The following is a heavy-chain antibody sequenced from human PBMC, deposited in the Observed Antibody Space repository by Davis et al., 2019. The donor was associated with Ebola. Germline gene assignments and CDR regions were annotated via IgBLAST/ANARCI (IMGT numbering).Heavy chain of an antibody. CDR1: GFTFSSYA. CDR2: IWYDGSNK. V-gene: IGHV3-33*08. J-gene: IGHJ4*02. CDR3: TSGGIPNDY. D-gene: IGHD2-2*01. Sequence: GESLKISCAASGFTFSSYAMHWVRQAPGKGLEWVAVIWYDGSNKYYADSVKGRFTISRDNSKNTLYLQMNSLKTEDTAVYYCTSGGIPNDYWGQGTLVTVSS.